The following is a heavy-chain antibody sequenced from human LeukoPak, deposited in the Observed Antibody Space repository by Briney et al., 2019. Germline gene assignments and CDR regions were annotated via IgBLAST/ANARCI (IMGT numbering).Heavy chain of an antibody. CDR1: GFTVSSNY. Sequence: PGGSLRLSCAASGFTVSSNYMCWVRQAPGKGLEWVSVIYSGGSTYYADSVKGRFTISRDNSKNTLYLQMSSLRVEDTAVYYCARGPETAMVPRYWGQGTLVTVSS. CDR3: ARGPETAMVPRY. J-gene: IGHJ4*02. V-gene: IGHV3-53*01. CDR2: IYSGGST. D-gene: IGHD5-18*01.